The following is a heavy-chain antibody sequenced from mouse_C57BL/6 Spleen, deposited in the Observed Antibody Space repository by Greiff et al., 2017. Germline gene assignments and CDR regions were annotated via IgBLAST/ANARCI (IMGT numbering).Heavy chain of an antibody. D-gene: IGHD1-1*01. J-gene: IGHJ4*01. Sequence: VKVVESGAELVRPGTSVKVSCKASGYAFTNYLIEWVKQRPGQGLEWIGVINPGSGGTNYNEKFKGKATLTADKSSSTAYMQLSSLTSEDSAVYFCARSFITTVVASYYYAMDYWGQGTSVTVSS. CDR1: GYAFTNYL. CDR3: ARSFITTVVASYYYAMDY. V-gene: IGHV1-54*01. CDR2: INPGSGGT.